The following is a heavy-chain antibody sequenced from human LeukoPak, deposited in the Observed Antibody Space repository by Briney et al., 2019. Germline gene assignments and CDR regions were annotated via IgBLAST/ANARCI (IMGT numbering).Heavy chain of an antibody. Sequence: GGSLRLSCAASGFTFDDYAMHWVRQAPGKGLEWVSGVSWNSGSIGYADSLKGRFTISRDISKNTLYLQMNSLRAEDTAVYYCSVNMGSGYRFDYWGQGTLVTVSS. CDR3: SVNMGSGYRFDY. CDR2: VSWNSGSI. V-gene: IGHV3-9*01. J-gene: IGHJ4*02. D-gene: IGHD3-22*01. CDR1: GFTFDDYA.